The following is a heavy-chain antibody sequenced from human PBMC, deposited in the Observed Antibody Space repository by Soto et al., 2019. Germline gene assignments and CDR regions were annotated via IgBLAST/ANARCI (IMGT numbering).Heavy chain of an antibody. CDR2: SGSGGRA. Sequence: EVQLLVSGGGLVQPGGSLRLSCEASGFTFISYAMTWVRQAPGKGLEWVSASGSGGRAFYSDSVKGRFTISRDNSRNTLYLQLHSLRVDDTAVYFCAKATGTTLYWGQGTLVTVSS. CDR1: GFTFISYA. V-gene: IGHV3-23*01. CDR3: AKATGTTLY. J-gene: IGHJ4*02. D-gene: IGHD1-1*01.